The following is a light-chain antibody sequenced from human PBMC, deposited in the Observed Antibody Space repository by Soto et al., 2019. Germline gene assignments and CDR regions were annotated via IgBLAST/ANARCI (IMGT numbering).Light chain of an antibody. CDR3: HQYDNWPPRLS. CDR2: VAS. V-gene: IGKV3D-15*01. J-gene: IGKJ4*01. CDR1: QSVSSS. Sequence: EIVMTQSPATLSVSPGESVTLSCRASQSVSSSLAWYQQKPGHTPRLLIYVASTKATGIPTSFSGTGSGPEFTVTISSRQLEDFAVYYCHQYDNWPPRLSFGGGTKVEIK.